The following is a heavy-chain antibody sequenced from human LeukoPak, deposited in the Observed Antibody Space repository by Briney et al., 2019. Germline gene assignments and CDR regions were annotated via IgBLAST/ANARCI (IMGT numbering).Heavy chain of an antibody. D-gene: IGHD1-20*01. CDR3: ARHINNWNRVHPVAFDI. V-gene: IGHV5-51*01. Sequence: GESLKISCKGSGYSFTSYWIGWVRQMPGKGLEWMGIIYPGDSDTRYSPSFQGQVTISADKSVSTAYLQWSSLKASDTAMYYCARHINNWNRVHPVAFDIWGQGTMVTVSS. CDR1: GYSFTSYW. J-gene: IGHJ3*02. CDR2: IYPGDSDT.